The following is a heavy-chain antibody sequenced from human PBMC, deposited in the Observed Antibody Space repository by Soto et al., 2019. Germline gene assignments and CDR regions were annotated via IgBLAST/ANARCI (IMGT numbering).Heavy chain of an antibody. Sequence: EVQLLESGGGLVQPGGSLRLSCAASGFTFNTYVMNWVRQAPGKGLEWVSTISYSADKTHYADSVKGRFTISRDNSRDTLFLQMTSLRADDAAVYYCARRARTATTNWGAFDVWGQGNMVNVSS. CDR2: ISYSADKT. J-gene: IGHJ3*01. D-gene: IGHD1-7*01. CDR3: ARRARTATTNWGAFDV. CDR1: GFTFNTYV. V-gene: IGHV3-23*01.